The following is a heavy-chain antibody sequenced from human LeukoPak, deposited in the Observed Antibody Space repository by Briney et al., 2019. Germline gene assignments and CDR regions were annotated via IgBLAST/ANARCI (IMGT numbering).Heavy chain of an antibody. J-gene: IGHJ4*02. Sequence: ASVKVSCKASGYTFTSYYMHWVRQAPGQGLEWMGIINPSGGSTSYAQKFQGRVTMTRDTSISTAYMELSRLRSDDTAVYYCAREGDYGGLYWGQGTLVTVSS. CDR3: AREGDYGGLY. D-gene: IGHD4-23*01. CDR2: INPSGGST. V-gene: IGHV1-46*01. CDR1: GYTFTSYY.